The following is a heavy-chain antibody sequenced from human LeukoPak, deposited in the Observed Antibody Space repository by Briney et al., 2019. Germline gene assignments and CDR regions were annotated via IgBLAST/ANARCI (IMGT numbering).Heavy chain of an antibody. V-gene: IGHV4-4*07. CDR2: IYSSGST. D-gene: IGHD3-22*01. CDR3: ARSSEGRYYYDSSGFSYYYYYMDV. Sequence: SETLSLTCTVSGGSISSYYWNWIRQSAGKGLEWIGRIYSSGSTNYNPSLKSRVTISVDTSKNQFSLKLSSVTAADTAVYYCARSSEGRYYYDSSGFSYYYYYMDVWGKGTTVTISS. J-gene: IGHJ6*03. CDR1: GGSISSYY.